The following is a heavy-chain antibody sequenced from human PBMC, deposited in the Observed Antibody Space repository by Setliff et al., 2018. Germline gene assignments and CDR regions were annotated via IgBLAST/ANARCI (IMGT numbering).Heavy chain of an antibody. CDR2: ISYDGSNK. D-gene: IGHD2-15*01. CDR3: AKVACSGGSCYPDY. Sequence: GGSLRLSCSASGFTFGDYYMSWIRQAPGKGLEWVAVISYDGSNKYYADSVKGRFTISRDNSKNTLYLQMNSLRAEDTAVYYCAKVACSGGSCYPDYWGQGTLVTVSS. CDR1: GFTFGDYY. V-gene: IGHV3-30*18. J-gene: IGHJ4*02.